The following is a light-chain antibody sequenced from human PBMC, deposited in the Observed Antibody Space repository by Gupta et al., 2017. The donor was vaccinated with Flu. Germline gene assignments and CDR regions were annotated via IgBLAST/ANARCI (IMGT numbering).Light chain of an antibody. CDR3: HQRRRWTKSWT. J-gene: IGKJ1*01. Sequence: VLTQSPAPLSLSPGERATLPCRASQTSNSHLAWYQQKPGQAPRLLIYVASNGATGVPDRLGSCWSGTDYTLITSSLETEDFAVYYGHQRRRWTKSWTFGLGTKVEIK. V-gene: IGKV3-11*01. CDR2: VAS. CDR1: QTSNSH.